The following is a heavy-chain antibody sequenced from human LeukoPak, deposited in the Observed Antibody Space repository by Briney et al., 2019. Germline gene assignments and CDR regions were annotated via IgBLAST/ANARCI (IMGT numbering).Heavy chain of an antibody. CDR3: ASPIAAAGRGGDY. CDR1: GGSISSCSYY. D-gene: IGHD6-13*01. CDR2: IYYSGST. Sequence: SETLSLTCTVSGGSISSCSYYWGWIRQPPGKGLEWIGSIYYSGSTYYNPSLKSRVTISVDTSRNQFSLKLSSVTAADTAVYYCASPIAAAGRGGDYWGQGTLVTVSS. V-gene: IGHV4-39*01. J-gene: IGHJ4*02.